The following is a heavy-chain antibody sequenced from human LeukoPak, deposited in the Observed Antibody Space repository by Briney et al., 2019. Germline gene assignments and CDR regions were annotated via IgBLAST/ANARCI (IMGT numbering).Heavy chain of an antibody. CDR2: VNADNSNT. CDR1: GFPFTSYA. Sequence: ASVKVSCKASGFPFTSYAIHWVRQAPGQRLEWMGWVNADNSNTKYSQEFQGRVTITRDTSASTAYMDPNSLRSEDMAVYYCAVGDYYYDTRFDYWGQGTLVTVSS. V-gene: IGHV1-3*03. CDR3: AVGDYYYDTRFDY. J-gene: IGHJ4*02. D-gene: IGHD3-22*01.